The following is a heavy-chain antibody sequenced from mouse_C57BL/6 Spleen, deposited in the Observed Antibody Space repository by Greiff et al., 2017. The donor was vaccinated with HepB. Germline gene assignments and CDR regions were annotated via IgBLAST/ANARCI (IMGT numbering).Heavy chain of an antibody. CDR3: ARGGLGNYGSSFYAMDY. V-gene: IGHV3-6*01. CDR1: GYSITSGYY. CDR2: ISYDGSN. J-gene: IGHJ4*01. Sequence: EVQLVESGPGLVKPSQSLSLTCSVTGYSITSGYYWNWIRQFPGNKLEWMGYISYDGSNNYNPSLKNRISITRDTSKNQFFLKLNSVTTEDTATYYCARGGLGNYGSSFYAMDYWGQGTSVTVSS. D-gene: IGHD1-1*01.